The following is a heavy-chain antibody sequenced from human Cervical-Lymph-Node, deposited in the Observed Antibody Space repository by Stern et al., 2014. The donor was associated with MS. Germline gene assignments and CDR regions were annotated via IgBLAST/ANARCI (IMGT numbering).Heavy chain of an antibody. D-gene: IGHD4-23*01. V-gene: IGHV1-69*01. CDR2: ICPVFGLS. CDR1: GGPFSTYG. CDR3: ARERHGGNFAS. Sequence: VQLLESGAEVKKPGSSVKVSCKASGGPFSTYGITWVRQAPGQGLEWMGAICPVFGLSNYEQKFQGRVTITADEVTTTAYLELSSLRAEDTALYYCARERHGGNFASWGQGTLVTVSS. J-gene: IGHJ4*02.